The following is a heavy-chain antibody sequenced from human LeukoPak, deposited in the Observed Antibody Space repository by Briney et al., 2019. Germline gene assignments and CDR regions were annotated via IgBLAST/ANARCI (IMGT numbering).Heavy chain of an antibody. CDR2: ITPIFGTA. CDR3: ARGPYGGYYYMDV. D-gene: IGHD3-16*01. CDR1: GGTFSSYA. J-gene: IGHJ6*03. Sequence: SVKVSCKASGGTFSSYAISWVRQAPGQGLEWMGGITPIFGTANYAQKFQGRVTITTDESTSTAYMELSSLRSEDTAVYYCARGPYGGYYYMDVWGKGTTVTVSS. V-gene: IGHV1-69*05.